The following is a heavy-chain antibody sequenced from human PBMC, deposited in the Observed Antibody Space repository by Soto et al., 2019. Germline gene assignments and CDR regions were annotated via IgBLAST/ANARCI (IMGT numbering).Heavy chain of an antibody. Sequence: SETLSLTCSVSGGSMSVYFWSWIRQSPGKGLEWIGYIYYLGSTDYNPSLKSRVTISVDTSKRQFSLRLTSVTAADTAVYYCARDGYDGSGSPYPAYWGPGTQVTVSS. J-gene: IGHJ4*02. CDR1: GGSMSVYF. V-gene: IGHV4-59*01. CDR3: ARDGYDGSGSPYPAY. D-gene: IGHD3-10*01. CDR2: IYYLGST.